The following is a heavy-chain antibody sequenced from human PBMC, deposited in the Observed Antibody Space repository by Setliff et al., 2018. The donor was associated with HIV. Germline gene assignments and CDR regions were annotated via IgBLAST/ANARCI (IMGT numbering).Heavy chain of an antibody. J-gene: IGHJ6*03. D-gene: IGHD6-19*01. Sequence: RASVKVSCKASGYTFTGYYMHWVRQAPGQGLEWMGWINPNSGGTTYAQKCQGRVTMTRDTSISTAYMEVSRLRSDDTAVYYYARGYSSGNYYYYYMDVWGKGTTVTVS. CDR3: ARGYSSGNYYYYYMDV. CDR2: INPNSGGT. CDR1: GYTFTGYY. V-gene: IGHV1-2*02.